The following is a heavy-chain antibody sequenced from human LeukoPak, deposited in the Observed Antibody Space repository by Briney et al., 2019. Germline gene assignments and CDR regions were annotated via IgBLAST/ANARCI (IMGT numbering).Heavy chain of an antibody. CDR1: GFTFSSYA. J-gene: IGHJ4*02. D-gene: IGHD3-22*01. Sequence: PGGSLRLSCAASGFTFSSYAMSWVRQAPGKGLEWVSAISGSGGSTYYADSVKGRFTISRDNSKNTLYLQMNSLRAEDTAVYYCARSRMVYYYDSSGYGDYWGQGTLVTVSS. V-gene: IGHV3-23*01. CDR2: ISGSGGST. CDR3: ARSRMVYYYDSSGYGDY.